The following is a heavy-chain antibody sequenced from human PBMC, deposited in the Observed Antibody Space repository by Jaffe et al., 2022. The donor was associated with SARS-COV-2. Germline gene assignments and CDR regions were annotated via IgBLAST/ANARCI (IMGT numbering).Heavy chain of an antibody. Sequence: QVQLVESGGGVVQPGRSLRLSCAASGFTFSSYGMHWVRQAPGKGLEWVAVIWYDGSNKYYADSVKGRFTISRDNSKNTLYLQMNSLRAEDTAVYYCARGAYYYGSGSYIPFWGQGTLVTVSS. D-gene: IGHD3-10*01. CDR2: IWYDGSNK. J-gene: IGHJ4*02. CDR3: ARGAYYYGSGSYIPF. CDR1: GFTFSSYG. V-gene: IGHV3-33*01.